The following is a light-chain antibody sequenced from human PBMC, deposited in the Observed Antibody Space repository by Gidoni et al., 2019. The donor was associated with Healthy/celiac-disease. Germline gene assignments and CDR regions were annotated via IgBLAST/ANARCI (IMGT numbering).Light chain of an antibody. CDR2: GAS. J-gene: IGKJ2*04. CDR3: QQYGSSLCS. Sequence: LVLTQSPGTLSLSPGERATLSWRASQSVSSSYLAWYQQKPGQAPRLLIYGASSSATGIPDRFSGSASGTDFTLTISRLEPEDFAVYYCQQYGSSLCSFXXXTKLEIK. CDR1: QSVSSSY. V-gene: IGKV3-20*01.